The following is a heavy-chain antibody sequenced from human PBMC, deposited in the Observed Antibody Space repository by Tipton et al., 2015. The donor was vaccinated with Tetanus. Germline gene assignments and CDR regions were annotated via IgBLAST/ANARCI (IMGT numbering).Heavy chain of an antibody. V-gene: IGHV4-39*07. Sequence: TLSLTCTVSGGSISSGGYYWSWIRQPPGKGLEWIGEINHSGSTNYNPSLKSRVTISVDTSKNQFSLKLSSVTAADTAVYYCARALTSTVTTLRHFDYWGQGTLVTVSS. J-gene: IGHJ4*02. CDR1: GGSISSGGYY. CDR3: ARALTSTVTTLRHFDY. D-gene: IGHD4-11*01. CDR2: INHSGST.